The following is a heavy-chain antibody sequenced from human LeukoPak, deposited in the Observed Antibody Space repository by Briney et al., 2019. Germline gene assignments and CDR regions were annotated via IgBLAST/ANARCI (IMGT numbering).Heavy chain of an antibody. V-gene: IGHV1-24*01. D-gene: IGHD3-16*01. CDR3: ATATLFHYGMDV. J-gene: IGHJ6*02. CDR2: FDPEDGET. Sequence: ASVKVSCKVSGYTLTELSMHWVRQAPGKGLEWMGGFDPEDGETIYAQKFQGRVTMTEDTSTDTAYMELSSLRSEDTAVYYCATATLFHYGMDVWGQGTTVTASS. CDR1: GYTLTELS.